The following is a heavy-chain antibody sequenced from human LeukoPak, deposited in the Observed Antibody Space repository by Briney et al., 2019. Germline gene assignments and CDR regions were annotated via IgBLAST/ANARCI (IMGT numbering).Heavy chain of an antibody. CDR1: GFTFSSYG. V-gene: IGHV3-30*02. D-gene: IGHD2-2*01. CDR3: ATEGYCYSTSCYPLDV. CDR2: IRFDGSNK. Sequence: GGSLRLSCAGSGFTFSSYGMHWVRQAPGKGLEWVAFIRFDGSNKYYADSVKGRFTISRDNAKNSLYLQMNSLRAEDTAVYYCATEGYCYSTSCYPLDVWGKGTTVTVSS. J-gene: IGHJ6*04.